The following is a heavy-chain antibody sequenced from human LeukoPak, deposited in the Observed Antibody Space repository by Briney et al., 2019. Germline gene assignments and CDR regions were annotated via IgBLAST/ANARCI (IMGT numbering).Heavy chain of an antibody. J-gene: IGHJ6*02. V-gene: IGHV4-31*03. D-gene: IGHD3-22*01. Sequence: SQTLSLTCTVSGGSISSGGYYWRWIRQHPGKGLEWIGYIYYSGSTYYNPSLKSRVTISVDTSKNQFSLKLSSVTAADTAVYYCARVDSYYDSSGYYYGAGYGMDVWGQGTTVTVSS. CDR1: GGSISSGGYY. CDR2: IYYSGST. CDR3: ARVDSYYDSSGYYYGAGYGMDV.